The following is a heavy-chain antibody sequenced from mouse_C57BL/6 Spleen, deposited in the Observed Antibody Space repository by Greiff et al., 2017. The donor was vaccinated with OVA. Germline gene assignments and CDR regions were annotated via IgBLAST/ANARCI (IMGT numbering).Heavy chain of an antibody. V-gene: IGHV10-3*01. CDR1: GFTFNTYA. CDR3: LRRGANCDDAMDY. CDR2: IRSKSSTYAT. J-gene: IGHJ4*01. D-gene: IGHD4-1*01. Sequence: EVKLVESGGGLVQPKGSLKLSCAASGFTFNTYAMHWVRQAPGKGLEWVARIRSKSSTYATYYADSVKDRFTISRDDSQSMLYLQMNNLKTEYTAMYFCLRRGANCDDAMDYWGQGTSVTVSS.